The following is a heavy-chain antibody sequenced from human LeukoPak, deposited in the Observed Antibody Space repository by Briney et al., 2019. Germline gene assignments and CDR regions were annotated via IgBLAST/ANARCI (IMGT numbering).Heavy chain of an antibody. CDR2: IYPGDSDT. D-gene: IGHD1-26*01. V-gene: IGHV5-51*01. CDR3: ARQALGSVPPNLDP. Sequence: GESLKISCKGSGYSFTSYWIGWVRQMPGKGLEWMGIIYPGDSDTRYSPSFQGQVTISADKSISPAYLQWASLKASDTGMYYCARQALGSVPPNLDPWGQGTLVTVSS. J-gene: IGHJ5*02. CDR1: GYSFTSYW.